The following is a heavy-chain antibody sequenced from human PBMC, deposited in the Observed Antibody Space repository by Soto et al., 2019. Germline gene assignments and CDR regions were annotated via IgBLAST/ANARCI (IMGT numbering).Heavy chain of an antibody. D-gene: IGHD2-21*01. CDR1: GYTFTSYY. J-gene: IGHJ6*03. CDR2: MNPNSGNT. V-gene: IGHV1-8*01. CDR3: AAQGAVEGWCYYYYMDV. Sequence: ASVKVSCKASGYTFTSYYINWVRQATGQGLEWMGWMNPNSGNTGYAQKFQGRVTMTRNTSISTAYMELSSLRSEDTAVYYCAAQGAVEGWCYYYYMDVWGKGTTVTVSS.